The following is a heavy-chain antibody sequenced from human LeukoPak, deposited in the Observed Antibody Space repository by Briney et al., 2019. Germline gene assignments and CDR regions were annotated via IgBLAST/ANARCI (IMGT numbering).Heavy chain of an antibody. Sequence: PGGSLRLPCAASGFSFSNYGMSWVPQAPGEGLEWVSSITRGAQSTYYADSVKGRYTISRDNSKNTVYLQMNNLRAEDTAVYFCAKDLEASYSGWYFDHWGQGTLVTVSS. CDR2: ITRGAQST. CDR1: GFSFSNYG. V-gene: IGHV3-23*01. J-gene: IGHJ4*02. D-gene: IGHD6-19*01. CDR3: AKDLEASYSGWYFDH.